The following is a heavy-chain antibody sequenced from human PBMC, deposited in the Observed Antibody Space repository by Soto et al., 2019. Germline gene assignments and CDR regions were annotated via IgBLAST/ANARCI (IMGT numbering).Heavy chain of an antibody. V-gene: IGHV3-33*01. J-gene: IGHJ4*02. CDR3: ARVGVRKLQLPDY. D-gene: IGHD4-4*01. CDR1: GFTFSSYG. CDR2: IWYDGSNK. Sequence: QVQLVESGGGVVQPGRSLRLSCAASGFTFSSYGMHWVRQAPGKGLERVAVIWYDGSNKYYADSVKGRVTISRDNSKNTRYLQMNSLRAEDTAVYYCARVGVRKLQLPDYWGQGTLVTVSS.